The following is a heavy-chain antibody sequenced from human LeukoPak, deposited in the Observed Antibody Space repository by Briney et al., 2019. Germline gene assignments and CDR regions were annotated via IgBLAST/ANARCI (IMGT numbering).Heavy chain of an antibody. V-gene: IGHV3-64*01. CDR2: ISSNGGST. D-gene: IGHD3-3*01. CDR1: GFTFSSYA. Sequence: GGSLRLSCAASGFTFSSYAMHWVRQAPGKGLEYVSAISSNGGSTYYANSVKGRFTISRDNSKNTLYLQMNSLRDEDTAVYYCAKVMDYDFWSGYYNSYYYNYMDVWGKGTTVTVSS. J-gene: IGHJ6*03. CDR3: AKVMDYDFWSGYYNSYYYNYMDV.